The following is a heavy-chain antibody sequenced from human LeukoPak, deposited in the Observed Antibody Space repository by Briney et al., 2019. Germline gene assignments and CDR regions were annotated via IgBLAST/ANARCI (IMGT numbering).Heavy chain of an antibody. CDR1: GGSISSGGYS. D-gene: IGHD3/OR15-3a*01. Sequence: SETLSLTCAVSGGSISSGGYSWRWIRQPLGKGLEWIGYIYHSGSTDYDPSLKSRVTISVDRSKNQFSLKLSSVTAADTAVYYCAGGTGYGIYYFDYWGQGTLVTVSS. J-gene: IGHJ4*02. CDR3: AGGTGYGIYYFDY. CDR2: IYHSGST. V-gene: IGHV4-30-2*01.